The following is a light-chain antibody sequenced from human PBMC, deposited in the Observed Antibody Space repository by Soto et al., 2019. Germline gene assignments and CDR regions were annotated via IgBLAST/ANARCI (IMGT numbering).Light chain of an antibody. J-gene: IGLJ1*01. CDR2: EVS. CDR3: SSYTSSSTWV. Sequence: QSVLNQPASVSGSPGQSITISCAGTSSDVGGYNYVSWYQQHPGNAPKLMIYEVSNRPSGVSNRFSGSKSGNTASLTISGLQAEDEADYYCSSYTSSSTWVFGTGTKVTVL. V-gene: IGLV2-14*01. CDR1: SSDVGGYNY.